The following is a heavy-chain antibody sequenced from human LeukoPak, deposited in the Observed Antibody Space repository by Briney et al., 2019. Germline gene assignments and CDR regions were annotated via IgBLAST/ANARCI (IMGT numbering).Heavy chain of an antibody. CDR1: GFTFSRYG. D-gene: IGHD6-19*01. CDR2: ISSDGTNK. V-gene: IGHV3-30*18. J-gene: IGHJ6*02. Sequence: GGSLRLSCAASGFTFSRYGMYWVRQAPGKGLEWVAVISSDGTNKYYADSVKGRFTISRDNSKNTLYLQMNSLRAEDTAVYYCAKDPIAVAGNNYYRMDVWGQGTTVSISS. CDR3: AKDPIAVAGNNYYRMDV.